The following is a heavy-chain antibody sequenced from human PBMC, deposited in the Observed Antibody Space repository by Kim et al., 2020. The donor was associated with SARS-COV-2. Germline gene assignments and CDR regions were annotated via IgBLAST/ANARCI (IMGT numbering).Heavy chain of an antibody. Sequence: SETLSLTCAVSGGSISSSNWWSWVRQPPGKGLEWIGEIYHSGSTNYNPSLKSRVTISVDKSKNQFSLKLSSVTAADTAVYYCARGDFSLETTAAAFYWYFDLWGRGTLVTVSS. J-gene: IGHJ2*01. V-gene: IGHV4-4*02. D-gene: IGHD6-13*01. CDR1: GGSISSSNW. CDR3: ARGDFSLETTAAAFYWYFDL. CDR2: IYHSGST.